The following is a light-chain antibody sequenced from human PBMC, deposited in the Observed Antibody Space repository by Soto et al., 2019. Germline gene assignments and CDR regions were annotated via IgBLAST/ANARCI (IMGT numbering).Light chain of an antibody. CDR3: SSYAGSNNFVV. CDR1: SSDAGGYNY. J-gene: IGLJ2*01. V-gene: IGLV2-8*01. CDR2: EVS. Sequence: QSALTQPPSASGSPGQSVTISCTGTSSDAGGYNYVSWYQQHPGKAPKLMIYEVSKRPSGVPDRFSGSKSGNTASLTVSGLQAGDESDYYCSSYAGSNNFVVFGGGAKLTVL.